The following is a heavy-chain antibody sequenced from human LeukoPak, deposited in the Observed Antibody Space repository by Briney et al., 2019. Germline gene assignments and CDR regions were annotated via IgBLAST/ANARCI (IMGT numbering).Heavy chain of an antibody. D-gene: IGHD2-2*03. V-gene: IGHV3-48*04. Sequence: PGGSLRLSCAASGFSFSSHRVNWVRQAPGKGLEWVSYISSSSSTIYYADSVKGRFTISRDNAKKSLYLQMNSLRAEDTAVYYCARFASGGYSSSWFDYWGQGTLVTVSS. J-gene: IGHJ4*02. CDR1: GFSFSSHR. CDR3: ARFASGGYSSSWFDY. CDR2: ISSSSSTI.